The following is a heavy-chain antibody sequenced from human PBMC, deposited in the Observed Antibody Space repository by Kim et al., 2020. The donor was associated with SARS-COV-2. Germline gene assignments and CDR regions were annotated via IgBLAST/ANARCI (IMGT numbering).Heavy chain of an antibody. CDR2: ISYDGSNK. CDR1: GFTFSSYA. J-gene: IGHJ6*02. D-gene: IGHD6-19*01. CDR3: ARDESGWYFDYYYGMDV. V-gene: IGHV3-30*04. Sequence: GGSLRLSCAASGFTFSSYAMHWVRQAPGKGLEWVAVISYDGSNKYYADSVKGRFTISRDNSKNTLYLQMNSLRAEDTAMYYCARDESGWYFDYYYGMDVWGQGTTVTVSS.